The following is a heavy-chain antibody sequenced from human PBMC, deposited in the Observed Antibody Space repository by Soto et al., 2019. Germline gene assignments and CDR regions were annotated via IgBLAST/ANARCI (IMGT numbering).Heavy chain of an antibody. CDR2: ISYDGSNK. CDR3: ARDPQGAQSGFDY. V-gene: IGHV3-30-3*01. CDR1: GFTFSSYA. J-gene: IGHJ4*02. Sequence: GGSLRLSCAASGFTFSSYAMHWVRQAPGKGLEWVAVISYDGSNKYYADSVKGRFTISRDNSKNTLYLQMNSLRAEDTAVYYCARDPQGAQSGFDYWGQGTLVTVSS.